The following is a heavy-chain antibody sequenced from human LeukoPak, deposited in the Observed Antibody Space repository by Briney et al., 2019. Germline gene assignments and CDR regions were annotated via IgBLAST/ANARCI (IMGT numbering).Heavy chain of an antibody. D-gene: IGHD4-17*01. CDR3: AKDYGANYYYYYMDV. V-gene: IGHV3-30*02. CDR2: IRYDGSNK. CDR1: RFTFRSFG. J-gene: IGHJ6*03. Sequence: GGSLRLSCVASRFTFRSFGMYWVRQAPGKGLEWVAFIRYDGSNKYYVESAKGRFTISRDNSKNTLYLQMNSLRAEDTAVYYCAKDYGANYYYYYMDVWGKGTTVTVSS.